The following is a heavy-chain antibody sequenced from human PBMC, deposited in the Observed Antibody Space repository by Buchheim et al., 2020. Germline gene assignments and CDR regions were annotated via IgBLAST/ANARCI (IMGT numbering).Heavy chain of an antibody. CDR1: GYSFTSYW. D-gene: IGHD3-10*01. CDR3: ARLKDWVRIRGIYYYYGMDV. Sequence: EVQLVQSGAEVKKPGESLKISCKGSGYSFTSYWIAWVRQMPGKGLEWMGIIYPGDSETRYSPSFQGQVTISAAKSISTAYLQWSGLKASDTAMYYCARLKDWVRIRGIYYYYGMDVWGQGTT. V-gene: IGHV5-51*01. CDR2: IYPGDSET. J-gene: IGHJ6*02.